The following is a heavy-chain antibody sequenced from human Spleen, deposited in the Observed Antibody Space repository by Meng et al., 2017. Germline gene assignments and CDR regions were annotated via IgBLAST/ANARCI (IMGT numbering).Heavy chain of an antibody. V-gene: IGHV1-2*06. D-gene: IGHD6-13*01. CDR2: IDPDSGDT. CDR3: VAAGYGLDV. CDR1: GYTFTDYY. J-gene: IGHJ6*02. Sequence: ASVKVSCKASGYTFTDYYVHWVRQAPGQGLEWMGRIDPDSGDTDFEQKFQGRVTLTRVTSITTVYMEVSSLRSDDTAMYYCVAAGYGLDVWGQGTTVTSP.